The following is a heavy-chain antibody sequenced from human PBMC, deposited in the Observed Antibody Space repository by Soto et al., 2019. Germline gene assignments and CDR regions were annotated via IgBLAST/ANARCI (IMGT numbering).Heavy chain of an antibody. Sequence: SVKVSCKASGGTFSSYAISWVRQAPGQGLEWMGGIIPIFGTANYAQKFQGRVTITADESTSTAYMELSSLRSEDTAVYYCAREARLGYSYGPGHDAFDIWGQGTMVTVS. J-gene: IGHJ3*02. CDR3: AREARLGYSYGPGHDAFDI. CDR2: IIPIFGTA. V-gene: IGHV1-69*13. D-gene: IGHD5-18*01. CDR1: GGTFSSYA.